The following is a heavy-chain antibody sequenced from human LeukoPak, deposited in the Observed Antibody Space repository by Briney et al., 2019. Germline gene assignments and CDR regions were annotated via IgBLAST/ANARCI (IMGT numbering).Heavy chain of an antibody. V-gene: IGHV3-23*01. Sequence: PAGGSLRLSCAASGFTFSSYAMTWVRQAPGKGLEWVSTITGSGGYTYYADSVKGRCTISSANSKNTLFLRMNSLRAEDTAVYFCAKQSLYDSSGHFHYWGQGTLVTVSS. D-gene: IGHD3-22*01. CDR2: ITGSGGYT. J-gene: IGHJ4*02. CDR1: GFTFSSYA. CDR3: AKQSLYDSSGHFHY.